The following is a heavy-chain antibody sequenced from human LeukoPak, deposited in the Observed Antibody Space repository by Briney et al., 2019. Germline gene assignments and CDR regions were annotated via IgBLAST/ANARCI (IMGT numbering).Heavy chain of an antibody. Sequence: GGSLRLSCAASGFSFSSYWMHWVRQAPGKGLVWVSRINNDGTATVYADSAKGRFTISRDNAKNTLSLQVNSLSAEDTAVYYCARSIDGCHDHWGQRILVTVSS. V-gene: IGHV3-74*01. D-gene: IGHD5-24*01. CDR3: ARSIDGCHDH. CDR1: GFSFSSYW. CDR2: INNDGTAT. J-gene: IGHJ4*02.